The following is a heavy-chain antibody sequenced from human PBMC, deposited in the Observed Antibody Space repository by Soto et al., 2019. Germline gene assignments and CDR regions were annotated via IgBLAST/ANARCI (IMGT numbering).Heavy chain of an antibody. V-gene: IGHV3-13*05. CDR3: PSTAREFYGLDV. D-gene: IGHD2-21*02. CDR2: ISAAGDP. CDR1: GFTFRNYD. J-gene: IGHJ6*02. Sequence: EVQLVESGGGLVQPGGSLRLSCEASGFTFRNYDMHWVRQGTGKGLEWVAGISAAGDPDYADSVEGRFTISRENAQNSFFLQMNSLRVGDTAVYYCPSTAREFYGLDVWGQGTTVIVSS.